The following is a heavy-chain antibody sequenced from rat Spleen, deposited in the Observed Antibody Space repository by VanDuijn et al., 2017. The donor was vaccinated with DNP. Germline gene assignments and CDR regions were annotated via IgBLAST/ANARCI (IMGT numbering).Heavy chain of an antibody. J-gene: IGHJ3*01. D-gene: IGHD1-2*01. CDR2: ISSTGGSKI. Sequence: EVQLVESGGGLVQPGRSLKVSCAASGFTLSDYNMAWVRQAPKKGLEWVASISSTGGSKIYYPDSVKGRFTISRDNAKSSLFLQMDSLRSEDTATYYCARHWGGSYTARFAFWGQGTLVTVSS. CDR1: GFTLSDYN. V-gene: IGHV5-25*01. CDR3: ARHWGGSYTARFAF.